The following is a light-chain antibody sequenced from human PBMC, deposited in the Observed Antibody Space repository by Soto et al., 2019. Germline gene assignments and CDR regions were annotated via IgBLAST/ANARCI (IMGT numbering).Light chain of an antibody. CDR2: DAS. V-gene: IGKV1-33*01. J-gene: IGKJ3*01. Sequence: DIQMTQSPSSLSASVGDRVTITCQASQDISNYLNWYQQKPGKAPKLLIYDASNLETGVPSRFSGSGSGSDFTCTISSLQPADIAPYYCQQYDNLLFTFGPGNKVDIK. CDR3: QQYDNLLFT. CDR1: QDISNY.